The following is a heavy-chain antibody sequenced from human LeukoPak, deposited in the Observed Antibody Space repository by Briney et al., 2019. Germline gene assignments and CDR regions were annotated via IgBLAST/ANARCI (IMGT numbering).Heavy chain of an antibody. V-gene: IGHV4-34*01. CDR3: ARRTTDIPHRWFDP. J-gene: IGHJ5*02. Sequence: SETLSLTCAVYGGSFSYYYWSWIRQPPGKGLEWVGEINHSGSTNYNPSLKSRVTISVDTSKNQFSLKLSSVTAADTAVYYCARRTTDIPHRWFDPWGQGTLVTVSS. CDR1: GGSFSYYY. CDR2: INHSGST. D-gene: IGHD5-12*01.